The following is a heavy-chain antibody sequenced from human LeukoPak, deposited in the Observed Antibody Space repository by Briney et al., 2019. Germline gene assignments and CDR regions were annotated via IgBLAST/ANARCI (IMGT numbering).Heavy chain of an antibody. D-gene: IGHD1-26*01. V-gene: IGHV4-59*08. CDR3: ARGSGFWVRPHLVD. CDR2: VYYTGST. J-gene: IGHJ4*02. Sequence: SETLSLTCSVSGGSVSNYYWSWIRQPPGKGLEWIGYVYYTGSTNYNPSLKSRVTMFEDKSKNQFSLRLYSVTVADTAVYYCARGSGFWVRPHLVDWGQGTRVSVSS. CDR1: GGSVSNYY.